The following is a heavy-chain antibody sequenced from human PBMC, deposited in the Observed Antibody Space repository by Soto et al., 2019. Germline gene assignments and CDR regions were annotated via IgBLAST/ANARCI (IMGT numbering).Heavy chain of an antibody. V-gene: IGHV4-59*01. J-gene: IGHJ4*02. Sequence: PSETLSLTCTVSGGSISNYYWSWVRQPPGKGLEWIGYIYDSGSTNYNPSLKSRVTISVDASKNQFSLRLTSVTAADTAVYYCAADPRYGGQGTLVTVSS. CDR1: GGSISNYY. D-gene: IGHD2-15*01. CDR3: AADPRY. CDR2: IYDSGST.